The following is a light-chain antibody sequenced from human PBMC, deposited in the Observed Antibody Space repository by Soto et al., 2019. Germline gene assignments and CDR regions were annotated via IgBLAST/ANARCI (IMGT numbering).Light chain of an antibody. Sequence: RVMTQSPPTLSVSPGGEATLACRASQSLRSNLAWYQQKPGQAPRLLIYGASTRATGIPARFSGSGSGTDFTLTISRLEPEDFAVYYCQQYGDSPWTFGQGTKVDIK. CDR1: QSLRSN. CDR3: QQYGDSPWT. J-gene: IGKJ1*01. V-gene: IGKV3-15*01. CDR2: GAS.